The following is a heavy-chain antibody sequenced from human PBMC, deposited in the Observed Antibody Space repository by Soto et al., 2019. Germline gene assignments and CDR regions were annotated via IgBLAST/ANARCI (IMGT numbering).Heavy chain of an antibody. Sequence: QVQLVQSGAEVKKPGSSVKVSCKASGGTFSSYAISWVRQAPGQGLEWMGGITPIFGTANYAQKFQGRVTITADESTSTAYMERSSLRSEDTAVYYCARPFREGPTYSSGFDYWGQGTLVTVSS. CDR2: ITPIFGTA. CDR3: ARPFREGPTYSSGFDY. V-gene: IGHV1-69*12. CDR1: GGTFSSYA. J-gene: IGHJ4*02. D-gene: IGHD6-25*01.